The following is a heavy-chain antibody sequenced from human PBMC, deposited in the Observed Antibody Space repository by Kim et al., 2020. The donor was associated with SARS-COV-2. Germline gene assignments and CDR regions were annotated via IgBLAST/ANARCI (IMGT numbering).Heavy chain of an antibody. CDR1: GYTFTTYG. D-gene: IGHD3-10*01. CDR2: INADTGDT. CDR3: ARDLRLHGSGINWFDP. J-gene: IGHJ5*02. Sequence: ASVKVSCEASGYTFTTYGIHWVRQAPGQRLEWMGWINADTGDTQYSQKLQDRVTITRDTSANTVYLDLRSLRSEDTAVYYCARDLRLHGSGINWFDPWGQGTLVIVSS. V-gene: IGHV1-3*01.